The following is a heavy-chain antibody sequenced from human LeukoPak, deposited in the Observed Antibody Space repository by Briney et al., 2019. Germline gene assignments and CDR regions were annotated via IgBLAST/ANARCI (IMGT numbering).Heavy chain of an antibody. CDR2: IYRSGTT. V-gene: IGHV4-38-2*02. CDR3: TRLSHVAGAPKVSWFDP. CDR1: AYSISDGWV. D-gene: IGHD1-26*01. Sequence: SETLSLTCTVSAYSISDGWVWGMIRQPPGKGLEWIGSIYRSGTTYYNPSLKSRLTMSVDTSKNQFSLKLTSVTAADTAMHYCTRLSHVAGAPKVSWFDPWGQGTPVTVSS. J-gene: IGHJ5*02.